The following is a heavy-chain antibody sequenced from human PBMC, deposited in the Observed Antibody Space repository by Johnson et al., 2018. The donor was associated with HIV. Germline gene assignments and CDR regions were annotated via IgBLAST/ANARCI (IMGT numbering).Heavy chain of an antibody. CDR2: ISYDGTNQ. CDR1: GFSFNSYP. Sequence: QVQLVESGGGVVQPGRSLRLSCAASGFSFNSYPMHWVRQAPGKGLEWVAHISYDGTNQHYADSVQGRFTISRDNSKKTLYLEMNSLRPDDTSIFYCARGGGRGIFFHRDAFDVGGQGTLVTVSS. CDR3: ARGGGRGIFFHRDAFDV. V-gene: IGHV3-30-3*01. J-gene: IGHJ3*01. D-gene: IGHD3-3*02.